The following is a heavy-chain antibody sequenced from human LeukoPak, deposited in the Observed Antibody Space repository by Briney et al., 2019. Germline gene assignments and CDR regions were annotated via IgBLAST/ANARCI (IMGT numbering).Heavy chain of an antibody. D-gene: IGHD1-1*01. CDR2: VNPNSGNT. CDR1: GYTFTSYD. Sequence: ASVKVSCKASGYTFTSYDINWVRQATGQGLEWMGWVNPNSGNTGYAQKFQGRVTMTRNTSISTAYMELSSLRSEDTAVYYCARWNWNYYYYYGMDVWGQGTTVTVSS. CDR3: ARWNWNYYYYYGMDV. V-gene: IGHV1-8*01. J-gene: IGHJ6*02.